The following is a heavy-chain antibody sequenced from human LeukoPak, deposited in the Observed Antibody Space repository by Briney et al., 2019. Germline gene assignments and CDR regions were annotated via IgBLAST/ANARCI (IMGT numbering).Heavy chain of an antibody. D-gene: IGHD3-3*01. CDR1: GGTFSSYA. J-gene: IGHJ6*03. CDR3: ARDAPPITIFGVVISNYYMDV. Sequence: GASVKVSCKASGGTFSSYAISWVRQAPGQGLEWMGGIIPIFDTANYAQKFQGRVTITADKSTSTAYMELSSLRSEDTAVYYCARDAPPITIFGVVISNYYMDVWGKGTTVTVSS. CDR2: IIPIFDTA. V-gene: IGHV1-69*06.